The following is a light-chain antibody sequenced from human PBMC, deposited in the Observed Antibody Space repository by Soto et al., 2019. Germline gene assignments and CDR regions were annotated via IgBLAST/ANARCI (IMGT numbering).Light chain of an antibody. CDR1: SSDVGGYNY. Sequence: QSALTQPASVSGSPGQSITLSCTGTSSDVGGYNYVSWYQQHPGKAPKLMIYDVSNRPSGVSNRFSGSKSGNTASLTISGLQAEDEAEYYCSSNTSSRTGVFGGGTKVTV. J-gene: IGLJ2*01. CDR3: SSNTSSRTGV. V-gene: IGLV2-14*01. CDR2: DVS.